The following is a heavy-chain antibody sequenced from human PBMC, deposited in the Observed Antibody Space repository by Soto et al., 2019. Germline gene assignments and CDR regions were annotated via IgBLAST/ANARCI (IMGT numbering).Heavy chain of an antibody. Sequence: SETLSLTCAVFGGSISSGGYSWSWIRQPPGKGLEWIGYMYHSGSTYYNPSLKSRVTISIDRSKNQFSLKLSSVTAADTDVYYCARVPDYWGQGILVTVSS. J-gene: IGHJ4*02. D-gene: IGHD2-2*01. CDR3: ARVPDY. CDR1: GGSISSGGYS. CDR2: MYHSGST. V-gene: IGHV4-30-2*01.